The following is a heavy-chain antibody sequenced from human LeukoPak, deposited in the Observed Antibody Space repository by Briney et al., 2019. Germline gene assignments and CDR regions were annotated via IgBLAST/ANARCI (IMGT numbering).Heavy chain of an antibody. V-gene: IGHV3-23*01. CDR2: ISGSGGST. J-gene: IGHJ4*02. Sequence: GGSLRLSCAASGFTFSSYAMSWVRQAPGKGLEWVSAISGSGGSTYYADSVKGRFTISRDNSKNTLYLQMNGLRAEDTAVYYCAKVKPSGNTRWYFDYWGQGTLVTVSS. D-gene: IGHD1-26*01. CDR3: AKVKPSGNTRWYFDY. CDR1: GFTFSSYA.